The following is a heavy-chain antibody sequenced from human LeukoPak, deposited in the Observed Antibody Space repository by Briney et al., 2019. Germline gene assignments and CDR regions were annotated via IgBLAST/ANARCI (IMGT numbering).Heavy chain of an antibody. CDR3: ARQGGLYFSI. CDR2: IFYSGST. Sequence: SETLSLTCTVSGGSISSYYWSWIRQPPGKGLEWIGNIFYSGSTSYNPSLKSRVTISVDTAKNQFSLKLSSVTAADTAVYYCARQGGLYFSIWGQRTMVTVSS. V-gene: IGHV4-59*08. CDR1: GGSISSYY. D-gene: IGHD2-2*02. J-gene: IGHJ3*02.